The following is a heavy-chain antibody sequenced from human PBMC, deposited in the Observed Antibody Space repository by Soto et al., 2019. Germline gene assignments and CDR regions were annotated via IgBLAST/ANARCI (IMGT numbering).Heavy chain of an antibody. V-gene: IGHV3-33*01. CDR1: GFTFSSYG. CDR3: ARDRGRYRLRGWNYYYGMDV. J-gene: IGHJ6*02. D-gene: IGHD3-16*02. CDR2: IWYDGSNK. Sequence: QVQLVESGGGVVQPGRSLRLSCAASGFTFSSYGMHWVRQAPGKGLEWVAVIWYDGSNKYYADAVKGRFTISRDNSKNTLYLQMNSLRAGDTAVYYCARDRGRYRLRGWNYYYGMDVWGQGTTVTVSS.